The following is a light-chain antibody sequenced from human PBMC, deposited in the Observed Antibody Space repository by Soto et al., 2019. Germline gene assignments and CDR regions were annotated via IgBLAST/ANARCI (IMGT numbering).Light chain of an antibody. CDR1: SSDVGGYNY. CDR2: EVS. CDR3: SSYTSSSTQV. J-gene: IGLJ1*01. Sequence: QSALTQPASVSGSPGQSITISCTGTSSDVGGYNYVSWYQQHPGKAPKLMIYEVSNRPSGVSNRFSGSKSGNTASLTISGLQAEDEADYYCSSYTSSSTQVFGPGTKLNVL. V-gene: IGLV2-14*01.